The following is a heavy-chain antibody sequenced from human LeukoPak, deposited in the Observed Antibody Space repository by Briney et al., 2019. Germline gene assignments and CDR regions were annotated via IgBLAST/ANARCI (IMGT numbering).Heavy chain of an antibody. CDR3: ARGRDKGDY. CDR2: ISAYNGNT. CDR1: GYTFINSG. J-gene: IGHJ4*02. V-gene: IGHV1-18*01. Sequence: ASVKVSCKASGYTFINSGITWVRQAPVQGLEWMGWISAYNGNTDYAQKFQGGVTMTTDTSTTTAYMHLTSLSSDDTAVYYCARGRDKGDYWGQGTLVTVSS.